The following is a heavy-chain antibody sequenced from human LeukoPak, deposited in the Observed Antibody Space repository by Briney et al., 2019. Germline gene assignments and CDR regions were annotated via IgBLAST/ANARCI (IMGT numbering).Heavy chain of an antibody. CDR1: GFTFSSYG. CDR2: IWYDGSNK. J-gene: IGHJ4*02. CDR3: AAGYSSGWY. D-gene: IGHD6-19*01. V-gene: IGHV3-33*01. Sequence: GGSLRVSXAASGFTFSSYGMHWVRQAPGKGLEWVAVIWYDGSNKYYADSVKGRFTISRDNSKNTLYLQMNSLRAEDTAVYYCAAGYSSGWYWGQGTLVTVSS.